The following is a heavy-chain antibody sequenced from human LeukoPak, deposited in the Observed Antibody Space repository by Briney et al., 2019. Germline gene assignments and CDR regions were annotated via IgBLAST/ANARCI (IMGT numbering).Heavy chain of an antibody. CDR3: ARGPDDYIWGSHRYD. D-gene: IGHD3-16*02. CDR2: IIPIFGTA. Sequence: SVKVSCKASGGTFSSYAISWVRQTPGQGLEWMGGIIPIFGTANYAQKFQGRVTITADESTSTAYMELSSLKSEDTAVYYCARGPDDYIWGSHRYDWGQGTLVTVSS. V-gene: IGHV1-69*13. CDR1: GGTFSSYA. J-gene: IGHJ4*02.